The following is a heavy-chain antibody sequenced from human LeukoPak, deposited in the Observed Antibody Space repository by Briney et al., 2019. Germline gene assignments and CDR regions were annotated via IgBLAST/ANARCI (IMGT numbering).Heavy chain of an antibody. Sequence: SSETLSLTCTVSGGSISSRSYYWGWIRQPPGKGLEWIGSIYYSGSTYYNPSLKSRVTISVDTSKNQFSLKLRSVTDADTAVYYCVRHPGTTSPVADWGQGTLVTVSS. CDR2: IYYSGST. J-gene: IGHJ4*02. CDR1: GGSISSRSYY. V-gene: IGHV4-39*01. D-gene: IGHD1-1*01. CDR3: VRHPGTTSPVAD.